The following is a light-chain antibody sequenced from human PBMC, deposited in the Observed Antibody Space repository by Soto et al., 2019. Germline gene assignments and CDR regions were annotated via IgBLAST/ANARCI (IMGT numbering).Light chain of an antibody. V-gene: IGKV4-1*01. J-gene: IGKJ4*01. Sequence: DIVMTQSPDSLAVSLGETATINCKSSQSLLYSSNNKNYLAWYRQKPRQPPELLIYWAYTRESGVPGRYSGSGSGTDFTLTISSLRAEDLAIYYCQQYYETPLTFGGGTTVEIK. CDR3: QQYYETPLT. CDR2: WAY. CDR1: QSLLYSSNNKNY.